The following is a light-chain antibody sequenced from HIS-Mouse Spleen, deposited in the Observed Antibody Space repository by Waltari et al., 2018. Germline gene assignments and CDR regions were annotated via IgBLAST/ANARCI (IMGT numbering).Light chain of an antibody. J-gene: IGLJ3*02. CDR1: SSHVGSYNL. Sequence: QSALTQPASVSGSPGQSITISCTGTSSHVGSYNLVPGYQQHPGKAPKLQIYEGSKRPSGVSNRFSGSKSGNTASLTISGLQAEDEADYYCCSYAGSSTWVFGGGTKLTVL. CDR3: CSYAGSSTWV. CDR2: EGS. V-gene: IGLV2-23*01.